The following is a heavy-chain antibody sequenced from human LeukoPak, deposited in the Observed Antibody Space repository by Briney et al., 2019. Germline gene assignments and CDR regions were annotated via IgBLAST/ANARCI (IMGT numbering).Heavy chain of an antibody. V-gene: IGHV3-33*06. CDR2: IWYDGSNK. CDR3: AKDLRDGYNTYFDY. CDR1: GFTFSSYG. J-gene: IGHJ4*02. Sequence: PGGSLRLSCAASGFTFSSYGMHWVRQAPGKWLEWVAVIWYDGSNKYYADSVKGRFTISRDNSKNTLYLQMNSLRAEDTAVYYCAKDLRDGYNTYFDYWGQGTLVTVSS. D-gene: IGHD5-24*01.